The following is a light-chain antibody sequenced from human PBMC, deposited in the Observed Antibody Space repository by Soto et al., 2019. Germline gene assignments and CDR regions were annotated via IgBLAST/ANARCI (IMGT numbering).Light chain of an antibody. Sequence: EIVLTQSPGTLSLSPGERATLSCRASQSVSSSYLAWFQQKPGQAPRLLIYETSSRATGIPDRFSGSGFGTDFALTISRLEPEDFAVYYCQQYGTLPFTFGPGTKVDIK. V-gene: IGKV3-20*01. CDR3: QQYGTLPFT. CDR2: ETS. CDR1: QSVSSSY. J-gene: IGKJ3*01.